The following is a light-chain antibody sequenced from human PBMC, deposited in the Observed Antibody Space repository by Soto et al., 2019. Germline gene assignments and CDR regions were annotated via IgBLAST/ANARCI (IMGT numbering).Light chain of an antibody. CDR2: DVG. V-gene: IGLV2-14*03. CDR1: SSDVGGFNY. Sequence: QSVLTQPASVSGSPGQSITISCTGTSSDVGGFNYVSWYQHHPGKAPKLMIFDVGNRPSGVCYRFSVSKSSTTTSLTISGLQPEDAADYYCSSYTTISTRPKVFGSGTKVTVL. CDR3: SSYTTISTRPKV. J-gene: IGLJ1*01.